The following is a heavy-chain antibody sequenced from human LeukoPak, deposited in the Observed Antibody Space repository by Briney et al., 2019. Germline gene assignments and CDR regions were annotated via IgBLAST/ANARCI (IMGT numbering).Heavy chain of an antibody. CDR1: GFTFDTFW. J-gene: IGHJ6*03. V-gene: IGHV3-7*01. Sequence: GGYLRLSCAASGFTFDTFWMSWVRQGPGKGLEWVTNINKDGSKKYYVDSVKGRFTISRASAKNSLFLQMNSLRAEDTAVYYCARDEEQQLVGFIYYYYYYMDVWGKGTTVTVSS. CDR2: INKDGSKK. D-gene: IGHD6-13*01. CDR3: ARDEEQQLVGFIYYYYYYMDV.